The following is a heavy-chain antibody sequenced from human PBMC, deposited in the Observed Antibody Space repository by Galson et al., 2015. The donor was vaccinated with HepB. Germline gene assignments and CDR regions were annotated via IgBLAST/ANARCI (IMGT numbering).Heavy chain of an antibody. CDR2: IYSGGST. CDR1: GFTVSSNY. J-gene: IGHJ4*02. V-gene: IGHV3-53*01. CDR3: ARDSPSSGWYYFDY. D-gene: IGHD6-19*01. Sequence: SLRLSCAASGFTVSSNYMSWVRQAPGKGLEWVSVIYSGGSTYYADSVKGRFTISRDNSKNTLYLQMNSLRAEDTAVYYCARDSPSSGWYYFDYWGQGTLVTVSS.